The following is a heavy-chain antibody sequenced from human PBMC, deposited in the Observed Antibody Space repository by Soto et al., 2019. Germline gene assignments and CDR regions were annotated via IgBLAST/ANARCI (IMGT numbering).Heavy chain of an antibody. CDR2: IIPIFGTA. Sequence: SVKVSCKASGGTFSSYAISWVRQAPGQGLEWMGGIIPIFGTANYAQKFQGRVTITADESTSTAYMELSSLRSEDTAVYYCARHSANLEWLTGYYGMDVWGQGTTVTVSS. J-gene: IGHJ6*02. CDR3: ARHSANLEWLTGYYGMDV. V-gene: IGHV1-69*13. CDR1: GGTFSSYA. D-gene: IGHD3-3*01.